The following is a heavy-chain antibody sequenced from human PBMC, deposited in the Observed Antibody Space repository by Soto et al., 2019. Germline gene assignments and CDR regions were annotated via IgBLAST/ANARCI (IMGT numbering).Heavy chain of an antibody. CDR1: GGSFSGYY. D-gene: IGHD2-21*02. Sequence: QVQLQQWGAGLLKPSETLSLTCAVYGGSFSGYYWSWIRQPPGKGLEWIGEINHSGSTNYNPSLKSRVTISVDPSKNQFSLKLSSVTAADTAVYYCARAEVVTATSFDYWGQGTLVTVSS. CDR3: ARAEVVTATSFDY. CDR2: INHSGST. V-gene: IGHV4-34*01. J-gene: IGHJ4*02.